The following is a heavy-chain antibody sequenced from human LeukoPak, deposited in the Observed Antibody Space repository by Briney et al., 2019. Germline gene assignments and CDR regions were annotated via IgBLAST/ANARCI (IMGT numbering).Heavy chain of an antibody. CDR1: GGTFSSYA. D-gene: IGHD6-13*01. CDR3: ARGGIAAAGGDY. Sequence: SVKVSCKASGGTFSSYAISWVRQAPGQGLEWMGGIIPIFGTANYAQKFQGRVTITTDESTSTAYMELRSLRSDDTAVYYCARGGIAAAGGDYWGQGTLVTVSS. CDR2: IIPIFGTA. J-gene: IGHJ4*02. V-gene: IGHV1-69*05.